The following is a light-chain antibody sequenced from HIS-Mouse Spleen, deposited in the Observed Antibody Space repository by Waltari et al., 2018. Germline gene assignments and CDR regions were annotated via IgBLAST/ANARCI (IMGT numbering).Light chain of an antibody. V-gene: IGLV2-14*03. Sequence: QSALTQPSSVSGSPGQSITIPCTGTSSDVGGYNYVPWYQQHPGKAPKLMISDVSNRPSGVSNRFSGSKSGNTASLTISGLQAEDEADYYCSSYTSSSTLVVFGGGTKLTVL. CDR1: SSDVGGYNY. J-gene: IGLJ2*01. CDR2: DVS. CDR3: SSYTSSSTLVV.